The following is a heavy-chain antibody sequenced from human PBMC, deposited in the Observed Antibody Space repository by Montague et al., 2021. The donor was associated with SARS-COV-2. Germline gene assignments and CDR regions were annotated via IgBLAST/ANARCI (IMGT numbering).Heavy chain of an antibody. CDR1: GDSISSSSYN. D-gene: IGHD1-1*01. V-gene: IGHV4-39*01. Sequence: SETLSLTCTVSGDSISSSSYNWGWIRQPPGKGLEWIGSVHYSGRPYYNPSLKSPVTIYVDTSKNQLSLKLSSVTAADTAVYYCTRHVHMTWPEPSPGFDYWGQGTLVTVSS. CDR2: VHYSGRP. CDR3: TRHVHMTWPEPSPGFDY. J-gene: IGHJ4*02.